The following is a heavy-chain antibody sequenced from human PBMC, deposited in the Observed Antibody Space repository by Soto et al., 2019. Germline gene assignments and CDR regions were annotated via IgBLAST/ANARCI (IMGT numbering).Heavy chain of an antibody. CDR3: ASHPHDASSGYYPFDI. J-gene: IGHJ3*02. Sequence: GESLKISCKGSGYSFTSYWISWVRPMPGKGLEWMGIIYPGDSDTRYSPSFQGQVTISADKSISTAYLQWSSLKASDTAMYYCASHPHDASSGYYPFDIWGQGTMVTVSS. V-gene: IGHV5-51*01. CDR2: IYPGDSDT. CDR1: GYSFTSYW. D-gene: IGHD3-22*01.